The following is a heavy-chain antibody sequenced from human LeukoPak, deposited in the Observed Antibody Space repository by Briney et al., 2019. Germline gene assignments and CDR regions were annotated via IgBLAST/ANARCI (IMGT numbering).Heavy chain of an antibody. D-gene: IGHD4-17*01. J-gene: IGHJ4*02. CDR3: ASAGTSYGDQFFDY. V-gene: IGHV3-7*01. CDR2: IKQGGSEQ. Sequence: GGSLRLSCAASGFTFSNYAMSWVRQAPGKGLEWVASIKQGGSEQHYVESVKGRFTISRDNVKNSLYLQMNSLRAEDTAVYYCASAGTSYGDQFFDYWGQGTLVTVSS. CDR1: GFTFSNYA.